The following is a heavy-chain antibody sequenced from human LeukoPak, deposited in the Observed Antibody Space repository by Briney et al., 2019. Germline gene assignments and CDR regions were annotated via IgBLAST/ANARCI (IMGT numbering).Heavy chain of an antibody. V-gene: IGHV4-59*01. J-gene: IGHJ4*02. CDR3: ARGNAN. Sequence: AETLSLTCTVSGGSINSYYWSWIRQPPGKGLEWIGYISYSGSTNYNPSLKSRVSISLDKSKNQFFLKLSSVTAADTALYYCARGNANWGQGTLVTVSS. CDR2: ISYSGST. CDR1: GGSINSYY.